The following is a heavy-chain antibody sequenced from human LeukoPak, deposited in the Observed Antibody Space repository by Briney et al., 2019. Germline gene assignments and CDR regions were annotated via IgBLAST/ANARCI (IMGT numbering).Heavy chain of an antibody. V-gene: IGHV3-30-3*01. D-gene: IGHD6-19*01. Sequence: PGGSLRLSCAASGFTFSSYAMSWVRQAPGKGLEWVAVISYDGSNKYYADSVKGRFTISRDNSKNTLYLQMNSLRAEDTAVYYCAREWQWLAYFDYWGQGTLVTVSS. J-gene: IGHJ4*02. CDR3: AREWQWLAYFDY. CDR1: GFTFSSYA. CDR2: ISYDGSNK.